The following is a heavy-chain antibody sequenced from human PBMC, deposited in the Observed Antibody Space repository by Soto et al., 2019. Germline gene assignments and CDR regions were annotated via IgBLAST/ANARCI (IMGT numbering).Heavy chain of an antibody. V-gene: IGHV1-69*06. CDR1: GGSFGNYV. Sequence: QVQLVQSGAEVKKPGSSVKLSCKASGGSFGNYVITWVRQAPGQGLEWMGGIVPLLGTANYQQKYRDRVILSADKSTSTAYMELSSLRSEDTAVYYCGREVARRDVYYGIDVWGQGTTVTVSS. J-gene: IGHJ6*02. CDR3: GREVARRDVYYGIDV. CDR2: IVPLLGTA. D-gene: IGHD2-21*01.